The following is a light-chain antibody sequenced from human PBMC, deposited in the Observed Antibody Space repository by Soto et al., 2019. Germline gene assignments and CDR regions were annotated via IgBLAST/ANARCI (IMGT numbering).Light chain of an antibody. CDR3: QQYNTWPRT. V-gene: IGKV1-27*01. J-gene: IGKJ1*01. CDR1: QGITNY. CDR2: DAS. Sequence: DTQMTQSPSSLSASVGDRVTIACRASQGITNYLAWYQQKPGKVPKLLIYDASTRATGVPARFSGSGSGTEFTLTISSLQAEDFAVYYCQQYNTWPRTFGQGTKVDIK.